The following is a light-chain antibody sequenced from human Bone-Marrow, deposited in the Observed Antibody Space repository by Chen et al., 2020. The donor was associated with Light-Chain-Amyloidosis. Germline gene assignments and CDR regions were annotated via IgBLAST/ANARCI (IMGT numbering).Light chain of an antibody. Sequence: ETVLTQSPATLSLSPGERATLSCRASQSVSSYLAWYQQKPGQAPRLLIYDASNRATGIPARFSGIGSGTDFTLAISSLEPEDFAVYYCQQRSDWPPKFGQGTKLEIK. CDR3: QQRSDWPPK. CDR2: DAS. CDR1: QSVSSY. J-gene: IGKJ1*01. V-gene: IGKV3-11*01.